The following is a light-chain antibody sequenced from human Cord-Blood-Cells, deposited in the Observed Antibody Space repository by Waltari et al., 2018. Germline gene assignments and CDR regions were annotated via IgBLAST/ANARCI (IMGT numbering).Light chain of an antibody. CDR1: SPNIGSNY. CDR3: AAWDDSLWV. J-gene: IGLJ3*02. Sequence: QSVLTQPPSASGTPGQRVTISCSGSSPNIGSNYVYWYQQLPGTAPNLLIYRNNQRPSGVPDRFSGSKSVTSASLAIIGLRSEDEADYYCAAWDDSLWVFGGGTKLTVL. V-gene: IGLV1-47*01. CDR2: RNN.